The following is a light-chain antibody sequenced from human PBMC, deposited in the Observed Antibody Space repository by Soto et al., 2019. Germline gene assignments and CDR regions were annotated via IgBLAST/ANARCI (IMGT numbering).Light chain of an antibody. CDR3: QQSYSTPT. J-gene: IGKJ1*01. CDR2: DAS. CDR1: QSFSSW. V-gene: IGKV1-5*01. Sequence: DIQMTQSPSTLSASVGDRVTITCRASQSFSSWLAWYQQKPGKAPKLLIYDASSLESGVPSRFSGSGSGTEFTLTISSLQPDDFATYYCQQSYSTPTFGQGTKVDIK.